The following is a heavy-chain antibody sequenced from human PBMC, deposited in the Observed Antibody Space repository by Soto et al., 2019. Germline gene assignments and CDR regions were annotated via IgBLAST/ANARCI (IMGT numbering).Heavy chain of an antibody. Sequence: QITLKESGPTLVKPTQTLTLTCTFSGFSLSTPGVGVGWVRQPPGKALEWLALIFWDDDKRYSPSLKSRPTNTMDTSKTQVVRTMTNMDPGDTATCYSASFTGYWIFDCWGQGTVVAVSS. CDR1: GFSLSTPGVG. D-gene: IGHD3-9*01. J-gene: IGHJ4*02. V-gene: IGHV2-5*02. CDR2: IFWDDDK. CDR3: ASFTGYWIFDC.